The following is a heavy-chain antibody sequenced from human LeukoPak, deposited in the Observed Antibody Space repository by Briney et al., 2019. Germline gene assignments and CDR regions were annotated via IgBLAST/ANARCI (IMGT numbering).Heavy chain of an antibody. Sequence: GGSLRLSCVASGFTFSSYWIYWIRQAPGKGLEWVSYISSSGSTIYYADSVKGRFTISRDNAKNSLYLQMNSLRAEDTAVYYCARDLGVVVAATVYFDYWGQGTLVTVSS. CDR3: ARDLGVVVAATVYFDY. CDR1: GFTFSSYW. V-gene: IGHV3-11*01. J-gene: IGHJ4*02. D-gene: IGHD2-15*01. CDR2: ISSSGSTI.